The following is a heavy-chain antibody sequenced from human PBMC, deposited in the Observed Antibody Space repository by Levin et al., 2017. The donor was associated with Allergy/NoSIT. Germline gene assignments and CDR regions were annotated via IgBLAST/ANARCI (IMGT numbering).Heavy chain of an antibody. Sequence: GGSLRLSCAASGFTFSSYAMHWVRQAPGKGLEWVAVISYDGSNKYYADSVKGRFTISRDNSKNTLYLQMNSLRAEDTAVYYCARDIVRGAFDIWGQGTMVTVSS. CDR2: ISYDGSNK. V-gene: IGHV3-30*04. CDR3: ARDIVRGAFDI. CDR1: GFTFSSYA. J-gene: IGHJ3*02. D-gene: IGHD1-26*01.